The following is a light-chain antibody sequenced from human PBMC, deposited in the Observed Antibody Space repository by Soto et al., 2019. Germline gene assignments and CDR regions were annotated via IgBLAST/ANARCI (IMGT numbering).Light chain of an antibody. CDR2: DAS. CDR3: QQYDSYPWT. J-gene: IGKJ1*01. Sequence: DIQMTQTPSTLSASVGDRVTITCRASQSVITWLAWYQQKPGKAPKLLIYDASSLHSGVPSRFSAGGSGTDFTLTLSSLQPDDYAPYYCQQYDSYPWTFGQGTKVEIK. CDR1: QSVITW. V-gene: IGKV1-5*01.